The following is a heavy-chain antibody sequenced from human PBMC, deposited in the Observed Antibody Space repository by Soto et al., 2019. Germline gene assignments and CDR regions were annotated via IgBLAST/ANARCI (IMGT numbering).Heavy chain of an antibody. J-gene: IGHJ4*02. Sequence: QVHLQESGPGLVKPSGTLSLTCDVSGDSITSSNWWSWVRQPPGKGLEWIGEIHHSGRTNYNPSLKSRVTILVDESKNQFSLKLTSVTAADTAVYYCARDLSVTVAGLDYWSQGTRVTVSS. CDR3: ARDLSVTVAGLDY. D-gene: IGHD6-19*01. V-gene: IGHV4-4*02. CDR2: IHHSGRT. CDR1: GDSITSSNW.